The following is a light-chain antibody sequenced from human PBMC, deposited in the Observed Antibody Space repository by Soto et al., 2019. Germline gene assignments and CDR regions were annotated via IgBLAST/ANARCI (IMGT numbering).Light chain of an antibody. V-gene: IGLV1-44*01. CDR1: SSNIGDNP. CDR2: NNN. Sequence: QSVLPQPPSASAPPGQRVTISCSGGSSNIGDNPVNWYQHLPGAAPTLLIYNNNQRPSGVPDRFSGSKSGASASLAISGRRSEDEADYYCSTWEDTLDAYVFGTGTQLTV. J-gene: IGLJ1*01. CDR3: STWEDTLDAYV.